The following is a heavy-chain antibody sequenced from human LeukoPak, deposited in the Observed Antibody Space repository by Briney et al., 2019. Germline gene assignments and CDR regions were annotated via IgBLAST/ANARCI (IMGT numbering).Heavy chain of an antibody. J-gene: IGHJ4*02. Sequence: GGPLSLSFPPSGSTFTSNALSWARKPPGKGLEWVSAISGSGGSTYYADSVKGRFTISRDNSKNTLYLQMNSLRAEDTAVYYCAKYPENAGYFDYWGQGTLVTVSS. V-gene: IGHV3-23*01. CDR1: GSTFTSNA. CDR3: AKYPENAGYFDY. CDR2: ISGSGGST. D-gene: IGHD3-10*01.